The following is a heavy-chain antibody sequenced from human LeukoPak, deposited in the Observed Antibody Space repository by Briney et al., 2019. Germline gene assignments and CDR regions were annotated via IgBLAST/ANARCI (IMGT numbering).Heavy chain of an antibody. V-gene: IGHV3-30*02. J-gene: IGHJ4*02. D-gene: IGHD3-10*01. CDR3: AKNDYASGSYYYFDY. Sequence: TGGSLRLSCAASGFTFSNYGMHWVRQAPGKGLEWVAFIRLDGSNKYYADSVKGRFTISRDNPKNTLYLQMNSLRAEDTAVYYCAKNDYASGSYYYFDYWGQGTLVTVSS. CDR1: GFTFSNYG. CDR2: IRLDGSNK.